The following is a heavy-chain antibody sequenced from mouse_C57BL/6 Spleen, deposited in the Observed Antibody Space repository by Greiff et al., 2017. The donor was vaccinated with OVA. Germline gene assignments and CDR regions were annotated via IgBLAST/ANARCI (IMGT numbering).Heavy chain of an antibody. V-gene: IGHV1-53*01. CDR3: ERSFCYGSSYDYFDY. Sequence: QVQLQQPGTELVKPGASVKLSCKASGYTFTSYWMHWVKQRPGQGLEWIGNITPSNGGTNYNEKFKSKATLTVAKSSSTAYMQLSSLTSEDSAVYYCERSFCYGSSYDYFDYWGQGTTLTVSS. D-gene: IGHD1-1*01. CDR2: ITPSNGGT. CDR1: GYTFTSYW. J-gene: IGHJ2*01.